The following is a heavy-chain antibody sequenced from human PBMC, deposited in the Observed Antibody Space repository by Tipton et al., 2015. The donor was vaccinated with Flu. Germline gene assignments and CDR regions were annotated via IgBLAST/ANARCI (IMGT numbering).Heavy chain of an antibody. J-gene: IGHJ4*02. CDR3: AKLVYFDSSGYYRYYFDY. D-gene: IGHD3-22*01. V-gene: IGHV4-38-2*01. Sequence: TLSLTCSVSGDSMGSRYYWGWIRQAPGKGLEWIANIHRAGNTYYNPSLKSRLTISVDTSKNQFSLRLTSVTAADTAVYYCAKLVYFDSSGYYRYYFDYWGQGTLVTVST. CDR1: GDSMGSRYY. CDR2: IHRAGNT.